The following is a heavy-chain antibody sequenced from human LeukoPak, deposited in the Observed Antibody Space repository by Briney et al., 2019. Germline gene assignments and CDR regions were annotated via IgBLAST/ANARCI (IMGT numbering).Heavy chain of an antibody. V-gene: IGHV4-59*12. CDR2: IYYRGNT. CDR3: ARGRIMITPFDI. J-gene: IGHJ3*02. Sequence: PSETLSLTCTVSGASTDSYYWSWIRQNPEKGLEWIGCIYYRGNTNYNPSLKTRVTISVDTSKNQFSLKLSSVTAADTAVYYCARGRIMITPFDIWGQGTMVTVSS. D-gene: IGHD3-16*01. CDR1: GASTDSYY.